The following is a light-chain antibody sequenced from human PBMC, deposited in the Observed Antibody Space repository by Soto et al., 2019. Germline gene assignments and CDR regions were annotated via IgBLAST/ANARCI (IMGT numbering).Light chain of an antibody. CDR1: QSVSSN. J-gene: IGKJ5*01. V-gene: IGKV3-15*01. CDR3: QQYGSSPIT. CDR2: GAS. Sequence: EIVMTQTTATLSVSPGERATLSCRASQSVSSNLAWYQQKPGQAPRLLIYGASTRATGIPARFSGSGSGTDFTLTISRLEPEDFAVYYCQQYGSSPITFGQGTLLEVK.